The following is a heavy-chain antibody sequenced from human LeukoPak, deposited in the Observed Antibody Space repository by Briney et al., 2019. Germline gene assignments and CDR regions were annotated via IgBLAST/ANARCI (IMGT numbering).Heavy chain of an antibody. CDR2: ISSSGSTI. CDR1: GFTFSSYE. CDR3: AELGITMIGGV. J-gene: IGHJ6*04. V-gene: IGHV3-48*03. Sequence: GGSLRLSGAASGFTFSSYEMNWVRQSPGKGLEWASYISSSGSTIYYADSVKGRFTISRDNAKNSLYLQMNSLRAEDTAVYYCAELGITMIGGVWGKGTTVTISS. D-gene: IGHD3-10*02.